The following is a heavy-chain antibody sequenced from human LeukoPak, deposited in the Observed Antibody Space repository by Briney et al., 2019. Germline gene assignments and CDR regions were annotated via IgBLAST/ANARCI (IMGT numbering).Heavy chain of an antibody. J-gene: IGHJ6*03. CDR2: IIPIFGTA. Sequence: VASVKVSCKASGGTFSSYAISWVRQAPGQGLEWMGGIIPIFGTANYAQKFQGRVTITADKSTSTAYMELSSLRSEDTAVYYCAREWYSSSRYSSYYYYYYMDVWGKGTTVTVSS. V-gene: IGHV1-69*06. CDR1: GGTFSSYA. D-gene: IGHD6-13*01. CDR3: AREWYSSSRYSSYYYYYYMDV.